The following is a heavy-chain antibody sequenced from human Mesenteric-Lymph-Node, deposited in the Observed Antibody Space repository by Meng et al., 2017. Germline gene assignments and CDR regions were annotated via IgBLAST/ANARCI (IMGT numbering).Heavy chain of an antibody. V-gene: IGHV1-3*01. CDR2: IDAGNGNT. Sequence: QVQLVQSGAEVKKPGASVKVSCKASGYTFTSYAMHWVRQAPGQRLEWMGWIDAGNGNTKYSQKFQGRVTITRDTSASTAYMELSSLRSEDTAVYYCARGSIQKLFDPWGQGTLVTVSS. CDR1: GYTFTSYA. CDR3: ARGSIQKLFDP. D-gene: IGHD5-18*01. J-gene: IGHJ5*02.